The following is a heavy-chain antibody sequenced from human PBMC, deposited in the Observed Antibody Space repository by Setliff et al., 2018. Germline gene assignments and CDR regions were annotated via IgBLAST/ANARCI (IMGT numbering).Heavy chain of an antibody. CDR2: VYYSGNT. CDR3: ARYDSSGYSENYYFDY. V-gene: IGHV4-39*07. D-gene: IGHD3-22*01. J-gene: IGHJ4*02. CDR1: GGSISTTDYY. Sequence: LSLTCTVSGGSISTTDYYWGWIRQPPGKGLEWIGCVYYSGNTYYSPSLKSRVTMFVDTSKNQFSLMLYSVTAADTAIYYCARYDSSGYSENYYFDYWGQGTQVTVSS.